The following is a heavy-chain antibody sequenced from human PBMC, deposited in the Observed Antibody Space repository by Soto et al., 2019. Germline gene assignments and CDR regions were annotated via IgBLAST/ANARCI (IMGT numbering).Heavy chain of an antibody. Sequence: EVQLVESGGGLVQPGGSLRLSCAASGFTFSTYWMTWVRRPPGKGLEWVANLDQDGSERYYVYSVRGRVTISRDNAKNSLYLTMNSLRAEDTSVYYCVCGGNFFVYWGQGTLVTVSP. D-gene: IGHD3-16*01. CDR1: GFTFSTYW. J-gene: IGHJ4*02. CDR3: VCGGNFFVY. V-gene: IGHV3-7*01. CDR2: LDQDGSER.